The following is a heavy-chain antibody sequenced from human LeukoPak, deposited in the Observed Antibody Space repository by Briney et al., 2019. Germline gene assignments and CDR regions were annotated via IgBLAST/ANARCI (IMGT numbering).Heavy chain of an antibody. CDR2: MYSSGST. CDR1: GGSIGSGGYY. J-gene: IGHJ6*03. V-gene: IGHV4-61*09. CDR3: ARDDYYYYYMDV. Sequence: SETLSLTCTVSGGSIGSGGYYWTWIRQPAGKGLEWIGHMYSSGSTSYNPSLKSRVTISVDTSKKQFSLKLSSVTAADTAVYYCARDDYYYYYMDVWGKGTTVTVSS.